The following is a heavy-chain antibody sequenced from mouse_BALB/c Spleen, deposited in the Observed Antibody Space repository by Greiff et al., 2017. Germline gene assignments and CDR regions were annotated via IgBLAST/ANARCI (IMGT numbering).Heavy chain of an antibody. Sequence: EVKLVESGGGLVKPGGSLKLSCAASGFTFSSYAMSWVRQTPEKRLEWVASISSGGSTYYPDSVKGRFTISRDNARNILYLQMSSLRSEDTAMYYCAREEAYYRFAWFAYWGQGTLVTVSA. J-gene: IGHJ3*01. D-gene: IGHD2-14*01. CDR2: ISSGGST. CDR1: GFTFSSYA. CDR3: AREEAYYRFAWFAY. V-gene: IGHV5-6-5*01.